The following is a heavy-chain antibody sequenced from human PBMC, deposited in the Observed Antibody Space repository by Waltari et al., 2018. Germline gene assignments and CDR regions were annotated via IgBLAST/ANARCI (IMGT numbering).Heavy chain of an antibody. CDR1: GGSISSSRYY. CDR2: LYYSGST. CDR3: ARALYYDFWSGYYGSPYNWFDP. V-gene: IGHV4-39*07. D-gene: IGHD3-3*01. Sequence: QLQLQESGPGLVKPSETLSLTCTVSGGSISSSRYYWGWIRQPPGKGLEWIGSLYYSGSTYYTPSLKSRVTISVAASKNQFSLTVSSVTAADTAVYYCARALYYDFWSGYYGSPYNWFDPWGQGTLVTVSS. J-gene: IGHJ5*02.